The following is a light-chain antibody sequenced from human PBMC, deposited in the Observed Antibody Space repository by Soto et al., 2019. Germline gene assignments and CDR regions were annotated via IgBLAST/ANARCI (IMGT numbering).Light chain of an antibody. J-gene: IGLJ3*02. V-gene: IGLV1-47*02. Sequence: QSVLTQPPSASGTPGQRVTIYGSGSSSNIGSNYVSWYQQLPGTAPKLLMYNDSDRPSGVPDRISGSRSGTSASLAISGLRSEDEADYYCAAWEDSLSVWVLGGGTKLTVL. CDR2: NDS. CDR3: AAWEDSLSVWV. CDR1: SSNIGSNY.